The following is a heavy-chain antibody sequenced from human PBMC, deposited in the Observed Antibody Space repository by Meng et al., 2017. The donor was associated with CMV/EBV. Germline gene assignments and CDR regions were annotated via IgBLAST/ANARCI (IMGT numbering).Heavy chain of an antibody. D-gene: IGHD7-27*01. V-gene: IGHV3-33*03. Sequence: GESLKISCTASGFTFSKCGMHWVRQAPGKGLEWVAVIWYDGSEEYYADNVKGRFTISRDNSKNSLYLQMNSLRTEDTALYYCAKDMGNPRGYYYGMDVWGQGTTVTVSS. J-gene: IGHJ6*02. CDR3: AKDMGNPRGYYYGMDV. CDR1: GFTFSKCG. CDR2: IWYDGSEE.